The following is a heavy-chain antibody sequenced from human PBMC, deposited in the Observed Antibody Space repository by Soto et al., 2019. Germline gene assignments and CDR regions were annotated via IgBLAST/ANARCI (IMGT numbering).Heavy chain of an antibody. CDR3: ATAPKIDYFDS. CDR1: GSSVSSDYY. CDR2: INHSGST. V-gene: IGHV4-38-2*01. Sequence: SETLSLNCAVSGSSVSSDYYWGCIRQPPGKGLEWIGSINHSGSTYYNPSLKSRVTISVDTSKNQFSLKLASVTAADTAVYYCATAPKIDYFDSWAQGTLVTVSS. J-gene: IGHJ4*02.